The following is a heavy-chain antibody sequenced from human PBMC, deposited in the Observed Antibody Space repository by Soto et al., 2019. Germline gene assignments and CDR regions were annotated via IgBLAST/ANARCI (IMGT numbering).Heavy chain of an antibody. V-gene: IGHV4-59*01. Sequence: SETLSLTCTVSGGSISSYYWSWIRQPPGKGLEWIGYIYYSGSTNYNPSLKSRVTISVDTSKNQFSLKLSSVTAADTAVYYCARELGYSSSWTENWFDPWGQGTLVTVSS. CDR3: ARELGYSSSWTENWFDP. CDR2: IYYSGST. D-gene: IGHD6-13*01. J-gene: IGHJ5*02. CDR1: GGSISSYY.